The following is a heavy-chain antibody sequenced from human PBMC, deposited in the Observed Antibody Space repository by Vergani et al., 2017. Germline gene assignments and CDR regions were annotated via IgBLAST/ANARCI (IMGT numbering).Heavy chain of an antibody. Sequence: QITLRESGPTLVKPTQTLTLTCTFSGFSLTTGGGGVGWIRQPPEKALEWLALIYWNDDKRYSPFLESKLTISKDTAKNQVVLTMTNVDPVDTATYYCAHTATSAVRHSDFYYGMDVWGQGTTVTVSS. J-gene: IGHJ6*02. CDR3: AHTATSAVRHSDFYYGMDV. CDR1: GFSLTTGGGG. CDR2: IYWNDDK. V-gene: IGHV2-5*01. D-gene: IGHD6-6*01.